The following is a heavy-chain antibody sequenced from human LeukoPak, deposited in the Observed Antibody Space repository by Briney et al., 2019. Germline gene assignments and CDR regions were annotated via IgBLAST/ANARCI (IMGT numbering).Heavy chain of an antibody. CDR3: AREAPSGSYVDY. CDR2: INPSGGST. CDR1: GYTFTGYY. Sequence: GASVKVSCKASGYTFTGYYMHWVRQAPGQGLEWMGIINPSGGSTSYAQKFQGRVTMTRDMSTSTVYMELSSLRSEDTAVYYCAREAPSGSYVDYWGQGTLVTVSS. D-gene: IGHD1-26*01. J-gene: IGHJ4*02. V-gene: IGHV1-46*01.